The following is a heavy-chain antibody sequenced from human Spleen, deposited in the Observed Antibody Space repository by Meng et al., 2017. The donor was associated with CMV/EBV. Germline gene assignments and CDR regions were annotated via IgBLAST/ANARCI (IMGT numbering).Heavy chain of an antibody. CDR2: IIPIFGTA. D-gene: IGHD2-2*01. Sequence: SVQVSCKASEYTFTDHYIHWVRQAPGQGLEWMGGIIPIFGTANYAQKFQGRVTITTDESTSTAYTELSSLRSEDTAVYYCAVNLVVPAQNYYYGMDVWGQGTTVTVSS. J-gene: IGHJ6*02. V-gene: IGHV1-69*05. CDR1: EYTFTDHY. CDR3: AVNLVVPAQNYYYGMDV.